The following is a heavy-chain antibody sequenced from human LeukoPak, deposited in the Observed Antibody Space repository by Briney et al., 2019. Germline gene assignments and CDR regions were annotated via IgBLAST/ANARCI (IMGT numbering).Heavy chain of an antibody. CDR3: ARDNSSWYDNFDY. CDR2: INPNSGGT. J-gene: IGHJ4*02. D-gene: IGHD6-13*01. V-gene: IGHV1-2*02. CDR1: GYSFTSYW. Sequence: GESLKISCKGSGYSFTSYWIGWVRQMPGKGLEWMGWINPNSGGTNYAQKFQGRVTMTRDTSISTAYMELSRLRSDDTAVYYCARDNSSWYDNFDYWGQGTLVTVSS.